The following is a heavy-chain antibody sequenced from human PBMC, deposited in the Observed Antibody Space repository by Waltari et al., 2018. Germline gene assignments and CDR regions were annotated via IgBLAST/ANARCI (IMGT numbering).Heavy chain of an antibody. D-gene: IGHD3-9*01. V-gene: IGHV3-21*01. J-gene: IGHJ3*01. CDR1: GFTFSSYS. CDR2: ISSSSSYI. CDR3: ARGRAGRGLGEFDY. Sequence: EVQLVESGGGLVKPGGSLRLSCAASGFTFSSYSMNWVRQAPGKGLCWVSSISSSSSYIYYADSVKGRFTISRDNAKNSLYLQMNSLRAEDTAVYYCARGRAGRGLGEFDYWGQGTMVTVSS.